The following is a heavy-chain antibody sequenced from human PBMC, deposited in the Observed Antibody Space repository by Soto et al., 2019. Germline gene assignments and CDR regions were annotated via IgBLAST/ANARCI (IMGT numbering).Heavy chain of an antibody. CDR3: ARIGGVIIDLYYFDF. CDR1: GFSLSSPRMG. Sequence: QVTLKESGPVLVKPTETLTLTCTVSGFSLSSPRMGVSWIRQPPGQALEWLAHIFSKDEKSYSTSLKSRLTISKDTTKSQVVLTMTTMDPVDTATYYCARIGGVIIDLYYFDFWGQGTQVAVSS. D-gene: IGHD3-16*01. CDR2: IFSKDEK. V-gene: IGHV2-26*01. J-gene: IGHJ4*02.